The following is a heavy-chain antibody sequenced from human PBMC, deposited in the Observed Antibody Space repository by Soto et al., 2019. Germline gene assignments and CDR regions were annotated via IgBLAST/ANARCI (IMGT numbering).Heavy chain of an antibody. J-gene: IGHJ6*02. V-gene: IGHV5-51*01. D-gene: IGHD1-7*01. CDR2: IYPGDSDT. CDR3: ARRIITGTTDYYYGMDV. CDR1: GYSFTSYW. Sequence: WESLKISCKVSGYSFTSYWICWVRQMPGKGLEWMGIIYPGDSDTRYSPSFQGQVTISADKSISTAYLQWSSLKASDTAMYYCARRIITGTTDYYYGMDVWGQGTTVTVSS.